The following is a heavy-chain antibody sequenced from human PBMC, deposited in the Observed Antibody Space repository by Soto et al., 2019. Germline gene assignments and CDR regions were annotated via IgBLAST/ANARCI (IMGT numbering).Heavy chain of an antibody. CDR3: AAAYRISTTGTTPGVNWFEP. J-gene: IGHJ5*02. Sequence: GASVKVSCKASGFTFTSSAVQWVRQARGQRLEWLGWIVVGSGNTNYAQKFQERVTITRDMSTSTAYMELSSLRSEDTAVYYCAAAYRISTTGTTPGVNWFEPLGQGTPVTVSS. D-gene: IGHD1-1*01. CDR2: IVVGSGNT. V-gene: IGHV1-58*01. CDR1: GFTFTSSA.